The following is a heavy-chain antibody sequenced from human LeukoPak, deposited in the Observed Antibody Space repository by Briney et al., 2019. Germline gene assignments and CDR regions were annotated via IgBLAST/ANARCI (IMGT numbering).Heavy chain of an antibody. CDR3: GRMYGRSPRGAHYGMDV. Sequence: PETLSLTCSVSGVSITSSSYYWGWIRQPPGKGLDWIGTIYYSESTYYNSSLKSRATISVDTPKNQFSLKLTSVTAADTAVYYCGRMYGRSPRGAHYGMDVWGQGTTVTVSS. D-gene: IGHD2-8*01. CDR2: IYYSEST. CDR1: GVSITSSSYY. J-gene: IGHJ6*02. V-gene: IGHV4-39*01.